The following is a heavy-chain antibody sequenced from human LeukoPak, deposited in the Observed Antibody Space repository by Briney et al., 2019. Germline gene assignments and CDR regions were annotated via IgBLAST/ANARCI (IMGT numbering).Heavy chain of an antibody. CDR3: AKTTLGILVRGVVDYYGMDV. CDR1: GFTFSSYC. D-gene: IGHD3-10*01. V-gene: IGHV3-30*18. CDR2: ISYDGSNK. J-gene: IGHJ6*02. Sequence: GRSLRLSCAASGFTFSSYCMHWVRQAPGKGLEWVAVISYDGSNKYYADSVKGRFTISRDNSKNTLYLKMNSLRDEDTAVYYCAKTTLGILVRGVVDYYGMDVWGQGTTVTVSS.